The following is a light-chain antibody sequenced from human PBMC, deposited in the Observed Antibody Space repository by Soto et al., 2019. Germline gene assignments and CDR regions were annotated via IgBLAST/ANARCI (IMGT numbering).Light chain of an antibody. CDR3: QQYNNWPRT. V-gene: IGKV3-15*01. J-gene: IGKJ1*01. CDR1: QSVSSN. CDR2: GAS. Sequence: EIAMTQSPATLSVSPGERVTLSCRASQSVSSNLAWYQQKPGQAPRLLIYGASTRATGIPARFSGSGSGTEFTLTISSLQPEDFVVYYCQQYNNWPRTFGQGTKV.